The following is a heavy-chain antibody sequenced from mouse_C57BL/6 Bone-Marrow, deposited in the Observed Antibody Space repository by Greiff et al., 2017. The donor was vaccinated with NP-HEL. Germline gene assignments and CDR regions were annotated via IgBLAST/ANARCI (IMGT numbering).Heavy chain of an antibody. D-gene: IGHD1-1*01. V-gene: IGHV3-8*01. CDR2: ISYSGST. CDR1: GYSITSDY. CDR3: ASHYGSSYDWYFDV. J-gene: IGHJ1*03. Sequence: VQLQQSGPGLAKPSQTLSLTCSVTGYSITSDYWNWIRKFPGNKLEYMGYISYSGSTYYNPSLKSRISITRDTSKNQYYLQLNSVTTEDTATYYCASHYGSSYDWYFDVWGTGTTVTVSS.